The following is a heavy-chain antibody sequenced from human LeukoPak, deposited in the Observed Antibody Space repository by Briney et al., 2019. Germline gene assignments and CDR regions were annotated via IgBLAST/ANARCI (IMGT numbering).Heavy chain of an antibody. J-gene: IGHJ4*02. CDR3: VREDQVVSAGLFDY. D-gene: IGHD2-2*01. CDR1: GYSFISYY. Sequence: ASVKVSCKASGYSFISYYVHLVRQAPGQGLEWMGVINPSADATTYAQRFQGRVTMTRDMSTSTVYMELSSLRFEDTAVYYCVREDQVVSAGLFDYWGQGTLVTVSS. V-gene: IGHV1-46*01. CDR2: INPSADAT.